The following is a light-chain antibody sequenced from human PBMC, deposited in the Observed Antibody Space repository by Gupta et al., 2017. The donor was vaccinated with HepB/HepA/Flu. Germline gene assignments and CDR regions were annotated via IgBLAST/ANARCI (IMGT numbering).Light chain of an antibody. CDR3: EQRNTYPRT. J-gene: IGKJ3*01. CDR2: AAS. Sequence: DIQLTQSPSFLSASVGDRVTITCRASQGISSYLAWYQQKPGKAPKLLIYAASTLQSGVPSRFTATGSLTEFTLTISSPQTLNIAPLITEQRNTYPRTFGPGTKVDIK. CDR1: QGISSY. V-gene: IGKV1-9*01.